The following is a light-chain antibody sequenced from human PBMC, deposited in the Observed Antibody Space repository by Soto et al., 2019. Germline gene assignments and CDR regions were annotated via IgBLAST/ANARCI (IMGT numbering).Light chain of an antibody. J-gene: IGKJ3*01. Sequence: EVVLTQSPGTLSLSPGESATLSCRASQSVRGNYFAWYQQRPGLAPRLLVYGPSVRAAGIPDRFRGSGSRTDFNLTINRVEPEDFAVYFCHQFGMSPFTFRPAT. CDR3: HQFGMSPFT. CDR2: GPS. V-gene: IGKV3-20*01. CDR1: QSVRGNY.